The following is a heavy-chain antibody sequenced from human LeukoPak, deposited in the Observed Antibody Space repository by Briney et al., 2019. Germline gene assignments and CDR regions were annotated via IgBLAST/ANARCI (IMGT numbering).Heavy chain of an antibody. D-gene: IGHD3-9*01. CDR2: INPNSGRT. J-gene: IGHJ4*02. V-gene: IGHV1-2*02. CDR3: ARDSSDILTGYYHF. Sequence: GASVKVSCKTSGYTFNDYYLHWVRQAPGQGLEWVGWINPNSGRTNYAPKFQGRVTLTTDTSISTAYMELSSLISGDTALYYCARDSSDILTGYYHFWGQGTLVTVSS. CDR1: GYTFNDYY.